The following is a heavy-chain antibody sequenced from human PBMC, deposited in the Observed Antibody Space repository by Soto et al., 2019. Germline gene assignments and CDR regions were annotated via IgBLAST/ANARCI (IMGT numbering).Heavy chain of an antibody. J-gene: IGHJ6*03. Sequence: ASVKVSCKASGYTFTSYGISWVRQAPGQGLEWMGWISAYNGNTNYAQKLQGRVTMTTDTSTSTAYMELRSLRSDDTAMYYCARAGDWDTAMVSSYYYYYMDVWGKGTTVTVSS. CDR3: ARAGDWDTAMVSSYYYYYMDV. V-gene: IGHV1-18*01. CDR2: ISAYNGNT. CDR1: GYTFTSYG. D-gene: IGHD5-18*01.